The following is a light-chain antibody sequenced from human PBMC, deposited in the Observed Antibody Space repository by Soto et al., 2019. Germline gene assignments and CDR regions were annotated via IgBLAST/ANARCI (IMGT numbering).Light chain of an antibody. J-gene: IGLJ2*01. V-gene: IGLV2-23*01. Sequence: QSALTQPASVSGSPGQSITISCTGISSDVGRYNLVSWYQQHPGKAPKLMIYEGSKRPSGVSNRFSGSKSGNTASLTISGLQAEDEADYYCCSYAGSRDVVFGGGTKLTVL. CDR1: SSDVGRYNL. CDR3: CSYAGSRDVV. CDR2: EGS.